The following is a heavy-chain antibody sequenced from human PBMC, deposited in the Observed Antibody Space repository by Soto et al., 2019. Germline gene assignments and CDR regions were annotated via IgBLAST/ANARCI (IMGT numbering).Heavy chain of an antibody. CDR2: FDPEDGET. J-gene: IGHJ6*03. V-gene: IGHV1-24*01. D-gene: IGHD2-8*01. Sequence: ASVKVSCKVSGYTLTELSMHWVRQAPGKGLEWMGGFDPEDGETIYAQKFQGRVTMTEDTSTDTAYMELGSLRSEDTAVYYCATREGYCTNGVCPWNYYYYMDVWGKGTTVTVSS. CDR1: GYTLTELS. CDR3: ATREGYCTNGVCPWNYYYYMDV.